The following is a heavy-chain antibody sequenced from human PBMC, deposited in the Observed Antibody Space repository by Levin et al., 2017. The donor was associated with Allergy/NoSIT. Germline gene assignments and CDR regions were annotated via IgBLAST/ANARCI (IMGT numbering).Heavy chain of an antibody. CDR1: GLTFSSYA. Sequence: PGGSLRLSCAASGLTFSSYAMSWVRQAPGKGLEWVSAISGSGGSTYYADSVKGRFTISRDNSKNTLYLQMNSLRAEDTAVYYCAKVLPDIVVVPAAKGAFDIWGQGTMVTVSS. V-gene: IGHV3-23*01. J-gene: IGHJ3*02. CDR2: ISGSGGST. CDR3: AKVLPDIVVVPAAKGAFDI. D-gene: IGHD2-2*01.